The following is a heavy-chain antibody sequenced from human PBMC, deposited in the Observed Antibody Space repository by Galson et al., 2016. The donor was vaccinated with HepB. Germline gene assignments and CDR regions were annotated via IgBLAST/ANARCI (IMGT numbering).Heavy chain of an antibody. V-gene: IGHV4-39*01. CDR3: ATGIVVAGKMYYHYMDV. Sequence: SETLSLICTVSGASISGTEYYWGWIRQPPGGGLEWIGTFYYTDDTYYNPSLKSRVAISVDRSKDQFSLRLDSVTAADTGVYYCATGIVVAGKMYYHYMDVWGKGTTVTVSS. J-gene: IGHJ6*03. CDR2: FYYTDDT. D-gene: IGHD6-19*01. CDR1: GASISGTEYY.